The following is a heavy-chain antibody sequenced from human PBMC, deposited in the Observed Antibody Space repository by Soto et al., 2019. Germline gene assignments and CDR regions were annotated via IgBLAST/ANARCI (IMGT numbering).Heavy chain of an antibody. CDR2: ISSSGGST. V-gene: IGHV3-64D*06. J-gene: IGHJ4*02. Sequence: GGSLRLSCSASGFTFSNSAMHWVRQAPGKGLEYVSAISSSGGSTYYADSVKGRFTISRDNSKNTLYLQMSSLRVEDTAVYYCARVERGITIFGVVIPPFDYWGQGTLVTVS. CDR3: ARVERGITIFGVVIPPFDY. CDR1: GFTFSNSA. D-gene: IGHD3-3*01.